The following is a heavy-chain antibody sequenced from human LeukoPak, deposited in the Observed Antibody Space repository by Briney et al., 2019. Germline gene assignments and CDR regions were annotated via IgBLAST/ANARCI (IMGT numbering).Heavy chain of an antibody. CDR1: GYTFTSYG. J-gene: IGHJ5*02. V-gene: IGHV1-18*01. CDR3: AREGAHYYDSSGYAFVNWFDP. D-gene: IGHD3-22*01. CDR2: ISAYNGNT. Sequence: VKVSCKASGYTFTSYGISWVRQAPGQGLEWMGWISAYNGNTNYAQKPQGRVTMTTDTSTSTAYMELRSLRSDDTAVYYCAREGAHYYDSSGYAFVNWFDPWGQGTLVTVSS.